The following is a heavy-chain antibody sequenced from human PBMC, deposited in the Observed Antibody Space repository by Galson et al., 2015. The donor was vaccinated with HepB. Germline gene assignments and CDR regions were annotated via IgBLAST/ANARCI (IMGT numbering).Heavy chain of an antibody. CDR2: ITNSIGHT. Sequence: SLRLSCAASRFRFSDYYMSWVRQAPGKGLEWVSYITNSIGHTNYSDSVKGRFTISRDNAKNSLYLQMNNLRVEDTAVYYCARAGVVVGPFDSWGQGTLVTVSS. CDR3: ARAGVVVGPFDS. J-gene: IGHJ4*02. V-gene: IGHV3-11*06. CDR1: RFRFSDYY. D-gene: IGHD2-21*01.